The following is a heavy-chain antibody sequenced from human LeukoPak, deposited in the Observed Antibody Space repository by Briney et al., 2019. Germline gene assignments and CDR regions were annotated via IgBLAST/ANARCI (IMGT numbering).Heavy chain of an antibody. D-gene: IGHD2-8*02. CDR2: ISGSGGST. CDR3: ARDQGYCTSVNCRGDAFDV. CDR1: GFTFSSCA. J-gene: IGHJ3*01. V-gene: IGHV3-23*01. Sequence: GGSLRLSCAASGFTFSSCAMSWVRQAPGKGLEWVSAISGSGGSTYYADSVKGRFTISRDNPKNTLYLQMDSLRAEDTAVYYCARDQGYCTSVNCRGDAFDVWGQGSMVSVSS.